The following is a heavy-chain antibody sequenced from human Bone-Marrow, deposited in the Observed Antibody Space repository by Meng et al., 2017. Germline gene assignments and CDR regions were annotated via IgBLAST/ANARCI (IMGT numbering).Heavy chain of an antibody. CDR3: AREVRGSSGWYWSRVDYFDY. D-gene: IGHD6-19*01. CDR2: IKQDGSEK. CDR1: GFTSSSYW. V-gene: IGHV3-7*01. Sequence: GESLKISCAASGFTSSSYWMSWVRQAPGKGLEWVANIKQDGSEKYYVDSVKGRFTISRDNAKNSLYLQMNSLRAEDTAVYYCAREVRGSSGWYWSRVDYFDYWGQGTLVTVSS. J-gene: IGHJ4*02.